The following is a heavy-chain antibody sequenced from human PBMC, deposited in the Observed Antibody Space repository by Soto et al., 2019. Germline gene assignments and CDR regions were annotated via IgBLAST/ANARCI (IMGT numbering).Heavy chain of an antibody. CDR2: IIPILRMA. CDR3: ATSYGSGSAHFDY. CDR1: GGTFTSYT. Sequence: QVQLVQSGAEVKMPGSSVKVSCTASGGTFTSYTFSWVRQVPGQGLEWMGRIIPILRMADFAQKFQGRVTFNADESTSTVYMKLSSLRSEDTAVYYCATSYGSGSAHFDYWGQGTLVTVS. D-gene: IGHD3-10*01. V-gene: IGHV1-69*02. J-gene: IGHJ4*02.